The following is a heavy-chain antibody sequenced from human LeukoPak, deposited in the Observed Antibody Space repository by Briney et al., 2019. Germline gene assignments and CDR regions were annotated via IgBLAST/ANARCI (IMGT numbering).Heavy chain of an antibody. V-gene: IGHV4-34*01. CDR1: GGSFSGYY. Sequence: SETLSLTCAVYGGSFSGYYWSWIRQPPGKGLEWIGEINHSGSTNYNPSLKSRVTISVDTSKNQFSLKLSSVTAADTAVYYCARRGWGYGSGSYRAYYYYYYMDVWGKGTTVTISS. D-gene: IGHD3-10*01. J-gene: IGHJ6*03. CDR3: ARRGWGYGSGSYRAYYYYYYMDV. CDR2: INHSGST.